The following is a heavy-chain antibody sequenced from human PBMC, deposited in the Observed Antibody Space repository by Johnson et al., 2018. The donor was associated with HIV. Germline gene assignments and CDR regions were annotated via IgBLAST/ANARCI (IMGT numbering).Heavy chain of an antibody. CDR2: IWYDGSKR. D-gene: IGHD5-18*01. CDR3: ARLPSGYSRDDLDI. V-gene: IGHV3-33*01. CDR1: GFTFSSYG. Sequence: QVQLVESGGGVVQPGRSLRLSCAASGFTFSSYGMHWVRQAPGKGLEWVAVIWYDGSKRYYADSVKGRFTISRDNSKNTLYLQINSLRPEDTAVYYCARLPSGYSRDDLDIWGQGTMVTVSS. J-gene: IGHJ3*02.